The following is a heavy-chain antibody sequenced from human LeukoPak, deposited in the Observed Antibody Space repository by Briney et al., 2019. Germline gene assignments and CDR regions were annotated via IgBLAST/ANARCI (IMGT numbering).Heavy chain of an antibody. V-gene: IGHV3-30*14. CDR1: GFTFSSYA. Sequence: GGSLRLSCAASGFTFSSYAMHWVRQAPGKGLEWVAVISYDGSNKYYADSVKGRFTISRDNSKNTLYLQMNSLRAEDTAVYYCAIRGLNTTGDAFDIWGQGTMVTVSS. CDR3: AIRGLNTTGDAFDI. D-gene: IGHD4-17*01. CDR2: ISYDGSNK. J-gene: IGHJ3*02.